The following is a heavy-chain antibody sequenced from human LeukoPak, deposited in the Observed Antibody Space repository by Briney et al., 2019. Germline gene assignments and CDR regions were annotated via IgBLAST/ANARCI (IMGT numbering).Heavy chain of an antibody. Sequence: GSLRLSCGASGFTFSSYGMSWVRQVPGKGLEWVANIKQDGSETYDADSVKGRFTISRDNAKNSLYLQMNSLRAEDTAVYYCARGWGWCDYWGQGTLVTVSS. CDR1: GFTFSSYG. CDR2: IKQDGSET. CDR3: ARGWGWCDY. D-gene: IGHD7-27*01. V-gene: IGHV3-7*01. J-gene: IGHJ4*02.